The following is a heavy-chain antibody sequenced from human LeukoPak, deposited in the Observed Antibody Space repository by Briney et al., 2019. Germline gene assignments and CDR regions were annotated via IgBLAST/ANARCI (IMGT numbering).Heavy chain of an antibody. CDR3: ARDHEQWLVLTTFDY. Sequence: SETLSLTCTVSGGSISSYYWSWIRQPPGKGLEWIGYIYYSGSTNYNPSLKSRVTISVDTSKNQFSLKLSSVTAADTAVYYCARDHEQWLVLTTFDYWGQGTLVTVSS. CDR1: GGSISSYY. V-gene: IGHV4-59*08. J-gene: IGHJ4*02. CDR2: IYYSGST. D-gene: IGHD6-19*01.